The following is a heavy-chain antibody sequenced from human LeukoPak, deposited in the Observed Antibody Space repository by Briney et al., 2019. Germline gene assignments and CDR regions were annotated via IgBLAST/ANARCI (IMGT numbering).Heavy chain of an antibody. CDR2: INHSGST. Sequence: SETLSLTCAVYGGSFSGYYWSWIRQPPGKGLEWIGEINHSGSTNYNPSLKSRVTISVDTSKNQFSLKLSSVTAADTAVYYCARGIGGWSFFYFDYWGQGTLVTVSS. V-gene: IGHV4-34*01. CDR3: ARGIGGWSFFYFDY. D-gene: IGHD6-19*01. CDR1: GGSFSGYY. J-gene: IGHJ4*02.